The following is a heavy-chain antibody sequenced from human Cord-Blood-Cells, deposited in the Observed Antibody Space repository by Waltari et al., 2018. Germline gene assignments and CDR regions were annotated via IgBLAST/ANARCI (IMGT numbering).Heavy chain of an antibody. CDR3: ARVEYCSSTSCYYFDY. J-gene: IGHJ4*02. CDR1: GGTFSSYA. Sequence: QVPLVQSGAEVKRPGSSVKVSCKALGGTFSSYAISWVRQARGQGLEWMGGIIPIFGTANYAQKFQGRVTITADESTSTAYMELSSLRSEDTAVYYCARVEYCSSTSCYYFDYWGQGTLVTVSS. V-gene: IGHV1-69*01. D-gene: IGHD2-2*01. CDR2: IIPIFGTA.